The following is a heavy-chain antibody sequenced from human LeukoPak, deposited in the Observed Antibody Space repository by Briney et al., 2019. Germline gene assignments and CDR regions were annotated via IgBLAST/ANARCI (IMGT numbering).Heavy chain of an antibody. Sequence: GGSLRLSCAASGFTFRNYWMSWVRQAPGTGLEWVANIKQDGSDRNYVTSVRGRFTISRDNAESSLYLQMNSLRAEDTAVYYCVTNLAVAGTCFDSWGQGTLVTVSS. J-gene: IGHJ4*02. D-gene: IGHD6-19*01. V-gene: IGHV3-7*03. CDR2: IKQDGSDR. CDR3: VTNLAVAGTCFDS. CDR1: GFTFRNYW.